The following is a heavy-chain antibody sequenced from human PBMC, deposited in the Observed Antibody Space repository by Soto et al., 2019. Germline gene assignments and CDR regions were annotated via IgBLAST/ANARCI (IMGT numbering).Heavy chain of an antibody. CDR1: GFTFSSYA. V-gene: IGHV3-23*01. CDR2: ISGSGGST. CDR3: AKCGLGYDFWSGNNWFDP. D-gene: IGHD3-3*01. Sequence: PGGSLRLSCAASGFTFSSYAMSWVRQAPGKGLEWVSAISGSGGSTYYADSVKGRFTISRDNSKNTLYLQMNSLRAEDTAVYYCAKCGLGYDFWSGNNWFDPWGQGTLVTVSS. J-gene: IGHJ5*02.